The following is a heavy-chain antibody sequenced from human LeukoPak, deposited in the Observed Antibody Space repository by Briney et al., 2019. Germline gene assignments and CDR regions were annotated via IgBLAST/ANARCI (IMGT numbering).Heavy chain of an antibody. CDR1: GYTFTSYG. V-gene: IGHV1-69*05. Sequence: SVKVSCKASGYTFTSYGISWVRQAPGQGLEWMGRIIPIFGTASYAQKFQGRVTITTDESTSTAYMELSSLRSEDTAVYYCAREGVEMATIWHYWGQGTLVTVSS. CDR2: IIPIFGTA. CDR3: AREGVEMATIWHY. D-gene: IGHD5-24*01. J-gene: IGHJ4*02.